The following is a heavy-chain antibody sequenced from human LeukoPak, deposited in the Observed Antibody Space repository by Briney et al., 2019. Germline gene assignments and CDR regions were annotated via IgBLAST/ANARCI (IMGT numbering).Heavy chain of an antibody. Sequence: PSETLSLTCAVYGGSFSGYYWSWIRQPPGNGLEWIGEINHSGSTNYNPSLKSRVTISVDTSKNQFSLKLSSVTAADTAVYYCARVKDYYASSGYLDYWGQGTLVTVSS. CDR2: INHSGST. CDR1: GGSFSGYY. D-gene: IGHD3-22*01. J-gene: IGHJ4*02. V-gene: IGHV4-34*01. CDR3: ARVKDYYASSGYLDY.